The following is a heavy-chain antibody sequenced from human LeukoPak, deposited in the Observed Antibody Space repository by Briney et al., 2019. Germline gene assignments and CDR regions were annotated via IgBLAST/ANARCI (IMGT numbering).Heavy chain of an antibody. CDR3: AREIFNGFDI. CDR2: ISYDGSNK. CDR1: GFTFRSYA. V-gene: IGHV3-30-3*01. Sequence: GGSLRLSCAGSGFTFRSYAMHWVRQAPGKGLEWVAVISYDGSNKDYADSVKGRFTISRDNSKNTLFLQMNSLRAEDTAVYYCAREIFNGFDIWGQGTMVTVSS. J-gene: IGHJ3*02.